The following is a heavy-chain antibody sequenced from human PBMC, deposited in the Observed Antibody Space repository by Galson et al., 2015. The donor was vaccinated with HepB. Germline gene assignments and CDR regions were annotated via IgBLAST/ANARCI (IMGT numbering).Heavy chain of an antibody. J-gene: IGHJ4*02. Sequence: SLRLSCAASGFTFSSYAMHWVRQAPGKGLEWVAVISYDGSNKYYADSVKGRFTISRDNSKNTLYLQMNSLRAEDTAVYYCARDPQPGADYYDSSAQDYWGQGTLVTVSS. D-gene: IGHD3-22*01. V-gene: IGHV3-30-3*01. CDR1: GFTFSSYA. CDR2: ISYDGSNK. CDR3: ARDPQPGADYYDSSAQDY.